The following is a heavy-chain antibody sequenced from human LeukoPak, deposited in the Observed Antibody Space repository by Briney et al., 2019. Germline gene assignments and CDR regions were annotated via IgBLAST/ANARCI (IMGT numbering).Heavy chain of an antibody. CDR1: GFSVSSNY. Sequence: GGSLKLSCAASGFSVSSNYMSWVRQAPGKGMEWVSVIYSGCSTYYADPVKGRFTISRDNSKNTLYLQMNSLRAEDTSVYYCARAGIAVAGTDYWGQGTLVTVSS. J-gene: IGHJ4*02. CDR2: IYSGCST. D-gene: IGHD6-19*01. CDR3: ARAGIAVAGTDY. V-gene: IGHV3-53*01.